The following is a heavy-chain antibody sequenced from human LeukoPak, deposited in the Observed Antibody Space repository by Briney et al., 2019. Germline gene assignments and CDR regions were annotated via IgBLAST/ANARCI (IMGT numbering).Heavy chain of an antibody. CDR1: GFSFSSYW. J-gene: IGHJ4*02. Sequence: GGSLRLSCAASGFSFSSYWMSWVRQAPGKGLEWVANIKQDGREKYYVDSVKGRFTISRDNAKNSLYLQMNSLRAEDTAVYYCARDGNYYDSSGPADYWGQGTLVTVSS. V-gene: IGHV3-7*01. D-gene: IGHD3-22*01. CDR2: IKQDGREK. CDR3: ARDGNYYDSSGPADY.